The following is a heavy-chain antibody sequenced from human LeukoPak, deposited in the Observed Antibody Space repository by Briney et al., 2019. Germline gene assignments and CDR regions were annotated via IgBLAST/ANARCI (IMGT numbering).Heavy chain of an antibody. J-gene: IGHJ4*02. CDR3: ARGEFCSGADCRGSFDY. Sequence: GGYLRLYCAASGFTFINYWMHWVRQAPGEGLVWVSHINNDGSTTTYADSVKGRFTISRDNAKNTLYLHVNSLRAEDTAVYYCARGEFCSGADCRGSFDYWGQGSPVTVSS. V-gene: IGHV3-74*01. D-gene: IGHD2-21*02. CDR1: GFTFINYW. CDR2: INNDGSTT.